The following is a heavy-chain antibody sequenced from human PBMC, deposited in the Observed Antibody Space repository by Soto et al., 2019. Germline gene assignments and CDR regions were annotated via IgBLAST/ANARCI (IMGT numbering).Heavy chain of an antibody. Sequence: ASVKVSCKASGYSFTSYYMYWVRQAPGQGLEWMGGIIPIFGTANYAQKFQGRVTITADESTSTAYMELSSLRSEDTAVYYCASGQAVAGQSEYFQHWGQGTLVTVSS. J-gene: IGHJ1*01. CDR1: GYSFTSYY. V-gene: IGHV1-69*13. CDR2: IIPIFGTA. D-gene: IGHD6-19*01. CDR3: ASGQAVAGQSEYFQH.